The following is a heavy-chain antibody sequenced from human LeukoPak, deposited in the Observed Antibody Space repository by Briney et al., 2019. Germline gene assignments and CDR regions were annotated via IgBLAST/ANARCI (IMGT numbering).Heavy chain of an antibody. CDR3: ARGRMVRGVLKTYYFDY. CDR1: GFTFSSYT. J-gene: IGHJ4*02. Sequence: PGGSLRLSCAASGFTFSSYTMNWVRQAPGKGLEWVSVIYSGGSTYYADSVKGRFTISRDNSKNTLYLQMNSLRAEDTAVYYCARGRMVRGVLKTYYFDYWGQGTLVTVSS. CDR2: IYSGGST. D-gene: IGHD3-10*01. V-gene: IGHV3-53*01.